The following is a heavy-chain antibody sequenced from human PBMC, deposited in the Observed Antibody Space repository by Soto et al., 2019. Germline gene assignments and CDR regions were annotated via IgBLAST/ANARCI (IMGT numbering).Heavy chain of an antibody. Sequence: XASLALNCAFCGYCISSGYDWGWIRQPPGKGLEWIGSIYHSGSTYYNPSLKSRVTISVDTSKNQFSLKLSSVTAADTAVYYCARDLYYDILTGLNWFDPWAQGTLVTVS. CDR2: IYHSGST. D-gene: IGHD3-9*01. CDR1: GYCISSGYD. V-gene: IGHV4-38-2*02. J-gene: IGHJ5*02. CDR3: ARDLYYDILTGLNWFDP.